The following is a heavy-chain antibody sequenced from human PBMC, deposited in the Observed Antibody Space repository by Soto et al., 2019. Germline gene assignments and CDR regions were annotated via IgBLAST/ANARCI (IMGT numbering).Heavy chain of an antibody. J-gene: IGHJ4*02. V-gene: IGHV3-23*01. CDR3: AKDRYYYGSGTPWYFDY. D-gene: IGHD3-10*01. CDR1: GFTFSSYA. CDR2: ISGSGGNT. Sequence: GGSLRLSFAASGFTFSSYAMTWVRQAPGKGLEWVSAISGSGGNTYYADSVKGRFAISRDNSKNTLYLQMSSLRAEDTAVYYCAKDRYYYGSGTPWYFDYWGQGTLVTVSS.